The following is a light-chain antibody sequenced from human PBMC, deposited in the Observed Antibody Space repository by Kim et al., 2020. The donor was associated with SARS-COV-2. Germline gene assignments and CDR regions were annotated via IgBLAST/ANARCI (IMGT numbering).Light chain of an antibody. CDR3: ASWDDSLSAYV. CDR2: QNV. Sequence: QSVLTQPPSISGTAGQKITISCSGTNANIGGNTVNWYQQVTGTAPKRLIHQNVERPSGVPERFSGSKSGTSASLAISGLQSDDEAIYICASWDDSLSAYVFGPGTKVTVL. CDR1: NANIGGNT. V-gene: IGLV1-44*01. J-gene: IGLJ1*01.